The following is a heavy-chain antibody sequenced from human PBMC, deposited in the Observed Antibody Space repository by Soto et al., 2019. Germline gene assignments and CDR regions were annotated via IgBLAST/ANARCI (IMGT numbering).Heavy chain of an antibody. CDR1: GGTFSSYA. CDR2: IIPIFGTA. Sequence: AASVKVSCKASGGTFSSYAISWVRQAPGQGLEWMGGIIPIFGTANYAQKFQGRVTITADESTSTAYMELSSLRSEDTAVYYCARSNYCSSTSCYLDYWGQGTLVTVSS. J-gene: IGHJ4*02. D-gene: IGHD2-2*01. V-gene: IGHV1-69*13. CDR3: ARSNYCSSTSCYLDY.